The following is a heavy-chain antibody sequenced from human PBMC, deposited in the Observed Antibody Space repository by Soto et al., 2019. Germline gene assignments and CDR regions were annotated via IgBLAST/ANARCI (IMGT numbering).Heavy chain of an antibody. Sequence: QVQLQQWGAGLLKPSETLSLTCAVYGGFVSSGSYSWSWIRQPPGKGLEWIGEMSHSGGTHFNPSLKSRVTISVATSKNQFSLKMSSVTAADTALYYCARVERGTATTVVDAFDIWGPGTMVTVSS. D-gene: IGHD1-1*01. CDR1: GGFVSSGSYS. CDR2: MSHSGGT. J-gene: IGHJ3*02. CDR3: ARVERGTATTVVDAFDI. V-gene: IGHV4-34*01.